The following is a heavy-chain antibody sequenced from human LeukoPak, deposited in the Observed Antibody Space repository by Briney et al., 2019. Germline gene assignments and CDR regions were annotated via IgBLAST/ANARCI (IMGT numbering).Heavy chain of an antibody. J-gene: IGHJ5*02. V-gene: IGHV1-69*05. CDR3: ARSPRPDCDFWNWFDP. D-gene: IGHD3-3*01. CDR2: IIPIFGTA. CDR1: GGTFSSYA. Sequence: ASVKVSCKASGGTFSSYAISWMRQAPGQGLEWMGGIIPIFGTANYAQKFQGRVTITTDKSTNTAYMELSSLRSEDTAVYYCARSPRPDCDFWNWFDPWGQGTLVTVSS.